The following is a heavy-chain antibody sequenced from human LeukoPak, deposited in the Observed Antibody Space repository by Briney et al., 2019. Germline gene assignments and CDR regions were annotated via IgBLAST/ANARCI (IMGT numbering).Heavy chain of an antibody. V-gene: IGHV3-33*01. D-gene: IGHD4-17*01. CDR3: ARGDGDYAGGYFDL. J-gene: IGHJ2*01. CDR2: IWYDGSNK. Sequence: SGGSLRLSCAASGFTFSSYGMHWVRQAPGKGLEWAAVIWYDGSNKYYADSVKGRFTISRDNSKNTLYLQMNSLRAEDTAVYYCARGDGDYAGGYFDLWGRGTLVTVSS. CDR1: GFTFSSYG.